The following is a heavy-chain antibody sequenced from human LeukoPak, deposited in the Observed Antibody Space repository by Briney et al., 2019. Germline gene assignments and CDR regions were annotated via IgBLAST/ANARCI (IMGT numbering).Heavy chain of an antibody. CDR2: VFYSGST. J-gene: IGHJ6*03. V-gene: IGHV4-59*01. CDR1: GGSISSYY. Sequence: SETLSLTCTLSGGSISSYYWSWIRQPPGKGLEWIGYVFYSGSTNYNPSLTSRVTISIDTSKNQFSLKLSSVTAADTAVYYCARETDGGTVAGTQYYYYYYMDVWGKGTTVTVSS. CDR3: ARETDGGTVAGTQYYYYYYMDV. D-gene: IGHD6-19*01.